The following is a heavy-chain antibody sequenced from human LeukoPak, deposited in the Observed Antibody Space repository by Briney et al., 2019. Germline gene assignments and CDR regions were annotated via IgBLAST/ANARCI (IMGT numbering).Heavy chain of an antibody. D-gene: IGHD1-26*01. CDR2: ISSSSSTI. J-gene: IGHJ4*02. V-gene: IGHV3-48*04. CDR1: GLTFSSYR. Sequence: GGSLRLSCAASGLTFSSYRMDWVRQAPGKGLEWVSYISSSSSTIYYADSVKGRFTISRDNAKNSLYLQMNSLRAEDTAVYYCARDKGATTDYWGQGTLVTVSS. CDR3: ARDKGATTDY.